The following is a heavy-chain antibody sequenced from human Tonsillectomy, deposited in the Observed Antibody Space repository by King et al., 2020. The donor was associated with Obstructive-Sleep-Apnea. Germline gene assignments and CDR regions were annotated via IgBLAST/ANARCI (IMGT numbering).Heavy chain of an antibody. CDR1: GFTFSSYA. CDR3: ARDQPSDIVVVVAATRGYFDY. CDR2: ISYDGSNK. V-gene: IGHV3-30*04. D-gene: IGHD2-15*01. Sequence: VQLVESGGGVVQPGRSLRLSCAASGFTFSSYAMHWVRQAPGKGLEWVAVISYDGSNKYYADSVKGRFTISRDNSKNTLYLQMNSLRAEDTAVYYCARDQPSDIVVVVAATRGYFDYWGQGTLVTVSS. J-gene: IGHJ4*02.